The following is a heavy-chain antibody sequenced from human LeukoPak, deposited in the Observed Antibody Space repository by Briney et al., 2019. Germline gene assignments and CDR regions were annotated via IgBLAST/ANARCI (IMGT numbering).Heavy chain of an antibody. CDR2: INHSGST. V-gene: IGHV4-34*01. D-gene: IGHD2-21*01. CDR3: ARHSSGYGMDV. CDR1: GGSFSGYY. J-gene: IGHJ6*02. Sequence: SETLSLTCAVYGGSFSGYYWSWIRQPPGKGLEWIGEINHSGSTNYNPSLKSRVTISVDTSKNQFSLKLSSVTAADTAVYYCARHSSGYGMDVWGQGTTVTVSS.